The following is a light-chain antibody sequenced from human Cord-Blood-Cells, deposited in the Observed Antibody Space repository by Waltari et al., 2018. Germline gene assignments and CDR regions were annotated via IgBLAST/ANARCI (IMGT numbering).Light chain of an antibody. Sequence: QLVLTQSPSASASLGASVKLTCTLSSGHSSYAIAWHQQQPEKGPRYLMKLNSGGSHSKGDGIPDRFSGSSAGAGRYLTISSLQSEDEADYCCQTWGTGIGVFGGGPKLTVL. V-gene: IGLV4-69*01. CDR1: SGHSSYA. J-gene: IGLJ3*02. CDR2: LNSGGSH. CDR3: QTWGTGIGV.